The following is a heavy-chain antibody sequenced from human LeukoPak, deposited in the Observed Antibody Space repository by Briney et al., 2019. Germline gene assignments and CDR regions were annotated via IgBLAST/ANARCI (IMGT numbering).Heavy chain of an antibody. CDR2: ISSSSSYI. CDR3: TRDPGRCTSTSCYPDY. J-gene: IGHJ4*02. V-gene: IGHV3-21*01. CDR1: GGSISSGGYY. Sequence: ETLSLTCTVSGGSISSGGYYWSWVRQAPGKGLEWVSSISSSSSYIYYADSVKGRFTISRDNAKNSMYLQMNSLRAEDTAVYYCTRDPGRCTSTSCYPDYWGQGTLVTVSS. D-gene: IGHD2-2*01.